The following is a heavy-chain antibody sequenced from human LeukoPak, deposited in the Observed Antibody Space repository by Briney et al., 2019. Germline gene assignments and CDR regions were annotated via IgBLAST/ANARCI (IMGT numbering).Heavy chain of an antibody. V-gene: IGHV1-8*01. CDR1: GYTFTSYD. J-gene: IGHJ5*02. Sequence: ASVKVSCKASGYTFTSYDINWVRQATGQGLEWMGWMNPNSGNTGYAQKFQGRVTMTRNTSISTAYMELSSLRSEDTGVYYCARGNGWLRYPKSWFDPWGQGTLVTVSS. D-gene: IGHD5-12*01. CDR2: MNPNSGNT. CDR3: ARGNGWLRYPKSWFDP.